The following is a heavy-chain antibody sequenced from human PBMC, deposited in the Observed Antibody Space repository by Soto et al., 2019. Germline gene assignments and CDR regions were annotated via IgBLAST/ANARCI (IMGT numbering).Heavy chain of an antibody. V-gene: IGHV4-39*01. Sequence: PSQTLTLTCTVSGGSTSSISYYCGRIRQPPAKGLEWIGIIYYSGSTYYNPSLKSRHTISGDTSKNQFSLNLSSVTAAHTPVHSSASHPYYGSGIRCYYYLDVRGKGPTVTVSS. D-gene: IGHD3-10*01. CDR2: IYYSGST. J-gene: IGHJ6*03. CDR1: GGSTSSISYY. CDR3: ASHPYYGSGIRCYYYLDV.